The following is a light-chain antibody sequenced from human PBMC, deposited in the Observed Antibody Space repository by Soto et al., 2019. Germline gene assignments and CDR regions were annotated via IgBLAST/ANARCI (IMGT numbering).Light chain of an antibody. CDR2: EVS. V-gene: IGLV2-14*01. Sequence: QSVLTQPASVSGSPGQSITISCTGTSSDVGDYNYVSWYQQHPGKAPKLMIYEVSNRPSGVSNRFSGSKSGNTASLTISGLQAEDEADYYCSSYTSSSTLVFGTGTKV. J-gene: IGLJ1*01. CDR3: SSYTSSSTLV. CDR1: SSDVGDYNY.